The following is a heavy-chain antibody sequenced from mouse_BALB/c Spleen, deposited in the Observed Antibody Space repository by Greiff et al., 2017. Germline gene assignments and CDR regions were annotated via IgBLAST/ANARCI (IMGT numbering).Heavy chain of an antibody. Sequence: VQLQQSGTVLARPGASVKMSCKASGYSFTSYWMHWVKQRPGQGLEWIGAIYPGNSDTSYNQKFKGKAKLTAVTSASTAYMELSSLTNEDSAVYYCTRSKYGNYDYYAMDDWGQGTSGTVSS. V-gene: IGHV1-5*01. CDR1: GYSFTSYW. CDR2: IYPGNSDT. D-gene: IGHD2-10*02. CDR3: TRSKYGNYDYYAMDD. J-gene: IGHJ4*01.